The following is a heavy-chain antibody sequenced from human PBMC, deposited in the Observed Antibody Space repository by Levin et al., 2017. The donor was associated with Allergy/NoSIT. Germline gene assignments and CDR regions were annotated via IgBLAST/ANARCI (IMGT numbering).Heavy chain of an antibody. CDR2: IYYSGST. Sequence: SQTLSLTCTVSGGSISSSSYYWGWIRQPPGKGLEWIGSIYYSGSTYYNPSLKSRVTISVDTSKNQFSLKLSSVTAADTAVYYCARPMAVTTSTWGTDAFDIWGQGTMVTVSS. CDR3: ARPMAVTTSTWGTDAFDI. J-gene: IGHJ3*02. V-gene: IGHV4-39*01. D-gene: IGHD4-17*01. CDR1: GGSISSSSYY.